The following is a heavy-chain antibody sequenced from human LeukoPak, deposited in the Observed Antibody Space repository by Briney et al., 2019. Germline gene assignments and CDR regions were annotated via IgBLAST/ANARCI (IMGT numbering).Heavy chain of an antibody. Sequence: GESLRLSCAASGFTFSSYWMSWVRQAPGKGLEWVANIKEDGSQKNYVDSVKGRFTISRDNAKKSLYLQMISLRAEDTAVYYCARDRPSGSYDYWGQGAPVTVSS. J-gene: IGHJ4*02. CDR3: ARDRPSGSYDY. V-gene: IGHV3-7*01. CDR1: GFTFSSYW. D-gene: IGHD1-26*01. CDR2: IKEDGSQK.